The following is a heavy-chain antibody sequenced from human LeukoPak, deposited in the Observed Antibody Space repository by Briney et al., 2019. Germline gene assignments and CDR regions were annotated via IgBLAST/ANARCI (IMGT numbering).Heavy chain of an antibody. J-gene: IGHJ4*02. D-gene: IGHD6-19*01. CDR1: GFTFSSYG. CDR2: IRYDGSNK. Sequence: GGSLRLSCAASGFTFSSYGMHWVRQAPGKGLEGVAFIRYDGSNKYYADSVKGRFTISRDNSKNTLYLQMNSLRAEDTAVYYCAKASGGPYYFDYWGQGTLVTVSS. V-gene: IGHV3-30*02. CDR3: AKASGGPYYFDY.